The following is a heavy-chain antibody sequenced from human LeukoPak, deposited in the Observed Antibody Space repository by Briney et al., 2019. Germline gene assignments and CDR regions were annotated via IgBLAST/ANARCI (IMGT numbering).Heavy chain of an antibody. CDR1: GYSISSGYY. V-gene: IGHV4-38-2*02. CDR2: IYHSGST. D-gene: IGHD5-12*01. J-gene: IGHJ4*02. Sequence: SETLSLTCAVSGYSISSGYYWGWIRQPPGKGLEWIGSIYHSGSTYYNPSLKSRVTISVDTSKNQFSLKLSSVTAADTAVYYCARDYSGHEGVPDYWGQGTLVTVSS. CDR3: ARDYSGHEGVPDY.